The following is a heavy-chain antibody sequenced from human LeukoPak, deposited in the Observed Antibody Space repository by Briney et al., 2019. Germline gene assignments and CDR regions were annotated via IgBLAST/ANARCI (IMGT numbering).Heavy chain of an antibody. CDR1: GFTVSSNF. D-gene: IGHD6-13*01. CDR3: ARRSSSWYAFDY. CDR2: IYGGGST. Sequence: GGSLRLSCAASGFTVSSNFMAWVRQAPGKGLEWVSVIYGGGSTFYADSVKGRSTISRDNSQNTMYLQMDSLRPEDMAVYYCARRSSSWYAFDYWGQGALVTVSS. V-gene: IGHV3-53*05. J-gene: IGHJ4*02.